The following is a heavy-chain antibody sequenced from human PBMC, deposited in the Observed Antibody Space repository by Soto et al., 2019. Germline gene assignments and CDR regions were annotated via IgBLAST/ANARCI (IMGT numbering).Heavy chain of an antibody. CDR3: DRKRIRDSYDYGDYPGEYYFDY. CDR2: IYYSGST. J-gene: IGHJ4*02. D-gene: IGHD4-17*01. Sequence: SETLSLTCTVSGGSVSSGSYYWSWIRQPPGKGLEWIGYIYYSGSTNYNPSLKSRVSISVDTSKNQFSLRLSSVTAADTAVYYCDRKRIRDSYDYGDYPGEYYFDYWGQGTLVTVSS. CDR1: GGSVSSGSYY. V-gene: IGHV4-61*01.